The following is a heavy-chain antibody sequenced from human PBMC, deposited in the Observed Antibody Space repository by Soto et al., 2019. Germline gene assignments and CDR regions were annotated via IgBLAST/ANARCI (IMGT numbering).Heavy chain of an antibody. J-gene: IGHJ4*02. Sequence: GESLKISCKGSGYSFTSYWIGWVRQMPGKGLEWMGIIYPGDSDTRYSPSFQGQVTISADKSITTAYLQWSSLKASDTAMYYCARGRDYDYVWGSYRYDYWGQGTLVTVSS. D-gene: IGHD3-16*02. CDR3: ARGRDYDYVWGSYRYDY. CDR1: GYSFTSYW. CDR2: IYPGDSDT. V-gene: IGHV5-51*01.